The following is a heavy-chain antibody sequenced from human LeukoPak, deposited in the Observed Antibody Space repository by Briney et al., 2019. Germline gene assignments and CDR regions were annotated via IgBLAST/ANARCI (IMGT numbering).Heavy chain of an antibody. V-gene: IGHV3-7*01. J-gene: IGHJ5*02. Sequence: GGSLRLSCTASGFTFSNYWMTWVRQAPGKGLEWVASIKQDGSEKQYVGSVKGRFTISRDNAKNTLYLQMNSLRAEDTAVYYCASLTGGYCSSTSCYYHPWGQGTLVTVSS. CDR1: GFTFSNYW. CDR3: ASLTGGYCSSTSCYYHP. CDR2: IKQDGSEK. D-gene: IGHD2-2*01.